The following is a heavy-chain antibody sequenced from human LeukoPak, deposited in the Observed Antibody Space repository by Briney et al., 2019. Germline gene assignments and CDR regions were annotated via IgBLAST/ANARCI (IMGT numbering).Heavy chain of an antibody. D-gene: IGHD3-22*01. Sequence: ASVKVSCKASGYTFTSYDINWVRQATGQGLEWMGWTNPNSGNTGYAQKFQGRVTMTRNTSISTAYMELSSLRSEDTAVYYCARATDYYYDSSGYYVYYYYYYMDVWGKGTTVTVSS. V-gene: IGHV1-8*01. J-gene: IGHJ6*03. CDR1: GYTFTSYD. CDR2: TNPNSGNT. CDR3: ARATDYYYDSSGYYVYYYYYYMDV.